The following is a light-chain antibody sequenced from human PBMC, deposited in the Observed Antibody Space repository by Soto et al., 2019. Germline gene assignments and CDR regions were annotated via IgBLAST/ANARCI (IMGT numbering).Light chain of an antibody. V-gene: IGLV2-11*01. Sequence: QSALTQPRSVSGSPGQSVTISCTGTTSDVGGYNYVSWYQQHPGKAPQLMIYHVSKRPSGVPDRFSGSKSGDTASLTISGLQAEDDADYYCCSYTGSYSFWVFGGGTKLTVL. CDR2: HVS. J-gene: IGLJ3*02. CDR1: TSDVGGYNY. CDR3: CSYTGSYSFWV.